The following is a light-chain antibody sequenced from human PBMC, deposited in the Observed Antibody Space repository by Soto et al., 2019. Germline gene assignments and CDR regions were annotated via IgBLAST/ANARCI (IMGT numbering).Light chain of an antibody. Sequence: EIVLTQSPGTLSLSPGERATLSCRASQSVSSSYLAWYQQKPGQAPRLLIYGASSRATGIPDRFSGSGSGTDFTLTISRLEPEDFAVYYGQQYDSSPLTCGGGTKVEIK. CDR2: GAS. J-gene: IGKJ4*01. CDR3: QQYDSSPLT. CDR1: QSVSSSY. V-gene: IGKV3-20*01.